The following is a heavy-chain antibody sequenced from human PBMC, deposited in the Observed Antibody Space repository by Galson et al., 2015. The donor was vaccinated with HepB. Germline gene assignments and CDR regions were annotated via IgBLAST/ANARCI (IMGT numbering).Heavy chain of an antibody. Sequence: SLRLSCAASGFTVSSNYMSWVRQAPGKGLEWVSVIYSGGSTYYADSVKGRFTISRDNSKNMLYLQMNSLRAEDTAVYYCARVKDYSNYFFWFDPWGQGTLVTVSS. D-gene: IGHD4-11*01. CDR2: IYSGGST. V-gene: IGHV3-53*01. CDR1: GFTVSSNY. J-gene: IGHJ5*02. CDR3: ARVKDYSNYFFWFDP.